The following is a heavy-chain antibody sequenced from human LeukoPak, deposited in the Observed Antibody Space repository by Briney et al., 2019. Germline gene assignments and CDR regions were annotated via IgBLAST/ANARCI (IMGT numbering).Heavy chain of an antibody. CDR1: GYSFTSYW. D-gene: IGHD3-10*01. J-gene: IGHJ6*03. Sequence: KPGESLKISCKGSGYSFTSYWIGWVRQMPGKGLEWMGIIYPGDSDTRYSPSFQGQVTISADKSISTAYLQWSSLKASDTAMYYCARLYYGSGSYSWYYYYTDVWGKGTTVTVSS. CDR3: ARLYYGSGSYSWYYYYTDV. V-gene: IGHV5-51*01. CDR2: IYPGDSDT.